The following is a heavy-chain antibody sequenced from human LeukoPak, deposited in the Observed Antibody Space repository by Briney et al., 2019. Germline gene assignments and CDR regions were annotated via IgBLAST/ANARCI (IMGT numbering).Heavy chain of an antibody. CDR3: ARVPPGHDAFDI. Sequence: SETLFLTCTVSGGSISSGGYYWSWIRQPPGKGLEWIGYIYHSGSTYYNPSLKSRVTISVDRSKNQFSLKLSSVTAADTAVYYCARVPPGHDAFDIWGQGTMVTVSS. J-gene: IGHJ3*02. CDR2: IYHSGST. D-gene: IGHD7-27*01. CDR1: GGSISSGGYY. V-gene: IGHV4-30-2*01.